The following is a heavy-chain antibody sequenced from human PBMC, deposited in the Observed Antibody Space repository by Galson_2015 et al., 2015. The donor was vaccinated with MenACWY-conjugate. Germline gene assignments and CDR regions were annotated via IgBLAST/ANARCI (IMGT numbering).Heavy chain of an antibody. Sequence: QSGAEVKKPGESLKISCKGSGYSFSNYWIAWVRQMPGKGLERMGIIYPGGSDTGYSPSFQGQVTISADKSISTGYLQWSSLKASDTAIYYCAKLPGYGYSGGDCFLGFDYWGQGTLVTASS. J-gene: IGHJ4*02. CDR1: GYSFSNYW. D-gene: IGHD2-21*02. CDR2: IYPGGSDT. V-gene: IGHV5-51*01. CDR3: AKLPGYGYSGGDCFLGFDY.